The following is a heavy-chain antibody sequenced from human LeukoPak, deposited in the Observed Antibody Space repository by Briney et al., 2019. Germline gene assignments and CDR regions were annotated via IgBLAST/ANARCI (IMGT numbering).Heavy chain of an antibody. CDR3: AKRPGSGSCYFDN. Sequence: GGSLRLSCAASGFTFSSYAMSWVRQAPGKGLEWVSGIRGGGGSTYYADSVKGRFTISRDNSKNTLYLQMNSLRAEDTAVYYCAKRPGSGSCYFDNWGQGTLVTVS. V-gene: IGHV3-23*01. J-gene: IGHJ4*02. CDR2: IRGGGGST. D-gene: IGHD1-26*01. CDR1: GFTFSSYA.